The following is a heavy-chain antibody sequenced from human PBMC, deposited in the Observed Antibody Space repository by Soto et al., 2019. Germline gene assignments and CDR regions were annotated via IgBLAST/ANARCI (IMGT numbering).Heavy chain of an antibody. CDR2: IKSKTDGGTT. CDR1: GFTFSNGW. CDR3: SSIAAPY. V-gene: IGHV3-15*07. Sequence: GGSLRLSCVVSGFTFSNGWMNWVRQAPGKGLEWVGRIKSKTDGGTTDYAAPVKGRFTISRDDSENTLYLQMNTLKTEDTAVYYCSSIAAPYWGQATLVTVSS. D-gene: IGHD2-15*01. J-gene: IGHJ4*02.